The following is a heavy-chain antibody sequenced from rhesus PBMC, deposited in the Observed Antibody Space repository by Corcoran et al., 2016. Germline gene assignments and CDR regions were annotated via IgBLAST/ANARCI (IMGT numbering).Heavy chain of an antibody. J-gene: IGHJ4*01. Sequence: EVQLVESGGGLAKPGGSLRLSCAASGFTFSSYWMNWVRQAPGKGLEWVSAINSGGGSTYYAYSVKVRFTISRDNSKNTLSLQMNSLRAEDTAVYYCAKIEPPFDYWGQGVLVTVSS. CDR3: AKIEPPFDY. CDR2: INSGGGST. V-gene: IGHV3S25*01. CDR1: GFTFSSYW.